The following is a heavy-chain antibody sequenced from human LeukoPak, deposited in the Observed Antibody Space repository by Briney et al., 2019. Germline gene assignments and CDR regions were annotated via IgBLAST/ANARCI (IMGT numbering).Heavy chain of an antibody. Sequence: PSETLSLTCTVSRGSISSGDYHWSWIRQPPGKGLEWIAYIYYSGSTHYNPSLKSRVTISVDTSKNQFSLKLSSVTAADTAVYYCARDRLNNDLDYMDVWGKGITVTVSS. D-gene: IGHD3-3*01. CDR2: IYYSGST. CDR3: ARDRLNNDLDYMDV. V-gene: IGHV4-30-4*02. J-gene: IGHJ6*03. CDR1: RGSISSGDYH.